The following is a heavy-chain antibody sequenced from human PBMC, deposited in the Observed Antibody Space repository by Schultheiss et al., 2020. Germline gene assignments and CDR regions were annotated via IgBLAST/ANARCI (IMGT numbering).Heavy chain of an antibody. CDR1: GFTISSYA. Sequence: GGSLRLSCAASGFTISSYAMLWVRQAPGKGLEWVAVISYDGSNTYYADSVKCRFTISRDNSKNSLYLQMSSPRAEDTAVYYCARDRMHSSGWYRFSYFDYWGQGTLVTVSS. CDR2: ISYDGSNT. V-gene: IGHV3-30-3*01. J-gene: IGHJ4*02. D-gene: IGHD6-19*01. CDR3: ARDRMHSSGWYRFSYFDY.